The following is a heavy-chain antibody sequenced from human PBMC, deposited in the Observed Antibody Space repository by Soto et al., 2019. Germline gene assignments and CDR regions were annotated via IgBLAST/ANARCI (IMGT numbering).Heavy chain of an antibody. CDR2: VSKSGDGT. V-gene: IGHV3-23*01. J-gene: IGHJ4*01. CDR1: GFTFTSQA. D-gene: IGHD3-10*01. CDR3: VKGISYPDY. Sequence: GGSLRLSCAASGFTFTSQAMSWVRQAPGKGLEWVAGVSKSGDGTYYTDSVKGRFSISRDNSKNTLHLQMNSLRAEDTAVYCCVKGISYPDYWGQGTLVTVSS.